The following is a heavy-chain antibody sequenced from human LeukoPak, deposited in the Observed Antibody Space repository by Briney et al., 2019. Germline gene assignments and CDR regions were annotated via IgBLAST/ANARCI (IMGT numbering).Heavy chain of an antibody. J-gene: IGHJ5*02. D-gene: IGHD3-22*01. Sequence: SVKVSCKASGGTFSSYAISWVRQAPGQGLEWMGRIIPIFGIANYAQKFQGRVTITADKSTSTAYMELSSLRSEDTAVYYCATTYYYDSSGLYHWGQGTLVTVSS. CDR1: GGTFSSYA. CDR2: IIPIFGIA. V-gene: IGHV1-69*04. CDR3: ATTYYYDSSGLYH.